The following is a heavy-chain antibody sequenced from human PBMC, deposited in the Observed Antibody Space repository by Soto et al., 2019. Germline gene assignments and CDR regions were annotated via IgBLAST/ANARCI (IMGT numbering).Heavy chain of an antibody. CDR3: ARENSRISPRLFQH. V-gene: IGHV3-30-3*01. CDR1: GFIFSYYA. Sequence: PGGSLILSCVASGFIFSYYAMHWARQAPGKGLEWVALISPAGTNQYYADSAKGRFTISRDNSKNTLYLQMNSLRPEDTGLYYCARENSRISPRLFQHWGHGTLVTVSS. CDR2: ISPAGTNQ. J-gene: IGHJ1*01. D-gene: IGHD6-6*01.